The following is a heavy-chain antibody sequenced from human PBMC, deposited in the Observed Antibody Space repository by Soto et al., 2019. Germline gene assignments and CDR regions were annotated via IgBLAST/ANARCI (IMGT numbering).Heavy chain of an antibody. V-gene: IGHV1-2*04. D-gene: IGHD2-21*02. J-gene: IGHJ3*02. CDR1: GGTFSSYI. CDR2: INPNSGGT. CDR3: ARSLAYCGGDCYSADAFDI. Sequence: ASVKVSCKASGGTFSSYIISWVRQAPGQGLEWMGWINPNSGGTNYAQKFQGWVTMTRDTSISTAYMELSRLRSDDTAVYYCARSLAYCGGDCYSADAFDIWGQGTMVTVSS.